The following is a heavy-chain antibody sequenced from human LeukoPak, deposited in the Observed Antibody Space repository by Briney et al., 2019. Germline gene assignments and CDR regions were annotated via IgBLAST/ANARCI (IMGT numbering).Heavy chain of an antibody. Sequence: PGGSLRLSCAASGFTFSNHAMSWVRQAPGKGLQWVSAISGGGVAIYYADSVKGRLTISRDNSKNTLYLQMNSLSAEDTAVYYCAKDGFDYYDSSGYYYFNYWGQGTLVTVSS. D-gene: IGHD3-22*01. CDR2: ISGGGVAI. V-gene: IGHV3-23*01. CDR3: AKDGFDYYDSSGYYYFNY. CDR1: GFTFSNHA. J-gene: IGHJ4*02.